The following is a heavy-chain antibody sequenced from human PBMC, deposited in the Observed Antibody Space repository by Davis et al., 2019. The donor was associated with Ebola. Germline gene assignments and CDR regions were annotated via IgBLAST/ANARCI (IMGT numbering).Heavy chain of an antibody. V-gene: IGHV3-48*02. CDR1: GFTFSSYS. CDR3: ARDRNNWNSPFDY. D-gene: IGHD1-7*01. J-gene: IGHJ4*02. Sequence: GESLKISCAASGFTFSSYSMNWVRQAPGKGLEWVSYISSSSSTIYYADSMKGRFTISRDNAKNSLYLQMNSLRDEDTAVYYCARDRNNWNSPFDYWGQGTLVTVSS. CDR2: ISSSSSTI.